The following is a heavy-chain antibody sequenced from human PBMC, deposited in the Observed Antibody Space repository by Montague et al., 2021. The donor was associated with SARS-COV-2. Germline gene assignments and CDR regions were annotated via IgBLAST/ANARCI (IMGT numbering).Heavy chain of an antibody. V-gene: IGHV4-34*01. D-gene: IGHD3-10*01. CDR2: IHHGGST. J-gene: IGHJ6*03. Sequence: SETVSLTCAVHGGSFSTYSWKWISQHAGKGLEWIGEIHHGGSTNXNQSLKGRVTISADTSKNKFSLKLTSVAAADTAVYYCARLGDGVVPSPILGVGPYYSFYYMDLWGQGTTVTVSS. CDR3: ARLGDGVVPSPILGVGPYYSFYYMDL. CDR1: GGSFSTYS.